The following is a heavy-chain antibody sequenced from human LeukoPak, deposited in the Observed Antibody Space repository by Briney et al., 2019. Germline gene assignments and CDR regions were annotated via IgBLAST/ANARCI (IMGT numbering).Heavy chain of an antibody. V-gene: IGHV3-48*01. CDR3: AKDRGNSYYYYYGMDV. D-gene: IGHD4-23*01. Sequence: PGGSLRLSCAASGFNIGMYTMNWVRQAPGKGLEWIAYINSYNVMYYGDSVKGRFIISRDNSKNTLYLQMNSLRAEDTAVYYCAKDRGNSYYYYYGMDVWGQGTTVTVSS. CDR1: GFNIGMYT. CDR2: INSYNVM. J-gene: IGHJ6*02.